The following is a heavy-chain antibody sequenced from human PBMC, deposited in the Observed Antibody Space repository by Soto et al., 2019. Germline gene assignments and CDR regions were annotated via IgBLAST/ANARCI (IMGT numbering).Heavy chain of an antibody. CDR1: GYTFIGYY. CDR3: AKARGVSSARLITRFVP. D-gene: IGHD3-10*01. J-gene: IGHJ5*02. Sequence: QVQLIQSGAEARKPGASVKVSCKASGYTFIGYYIHWIRQAPGQGLEWMGYINPQTGAPTYAQKFKGSVTMTRDTSIRKAYMELKTLKPDDTAVYYCAKARGVSSARLITRFVPWRQGSLASVSS. V-gene: IGHV1-2*04. CDR2: INPQTGAP.